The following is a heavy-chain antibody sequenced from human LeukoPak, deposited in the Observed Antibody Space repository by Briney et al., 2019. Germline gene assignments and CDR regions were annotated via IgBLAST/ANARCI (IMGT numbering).Heavy chain of an antibody. Sequence: GGSLRLSCAPTTLTFSSYGMHWVRQAPGKGVEGVACIRYDGNNKYYADSVKGRFTISRDNSKTTLYLQMNSLRAEDTAVYYCAKDFVYGDYDYFQHWGQGTLVTVSS. CDR2: IRYDGNNK. V-gene: IGHV3-30*02. D-gene: IGHD4-17*01. CDR1: TLTFSSYG. J-gene: IGHJ1*01. CDR3: AKDFVYGDYDYFQH.